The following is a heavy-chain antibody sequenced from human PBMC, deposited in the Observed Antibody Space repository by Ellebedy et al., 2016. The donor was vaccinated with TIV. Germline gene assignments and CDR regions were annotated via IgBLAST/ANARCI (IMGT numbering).Heavy chain of an antibody. V-gene: IGHV1-69*13. CDR3: ARFTEDDDAFDI. CDR2: IIPIFGTT. CDR1: GGTFSSFA. Sequence: AASVKVSCKASGGTFSSFAVTWARQAPGQGLEWMGGIIPIFGTTNYAQKFQGRITITADGSTTTAYMELRSLESEDTAVYYCARFTEDDDAFDIWGQGTMVTVSS. D-gene: IGHD2-8*02. J-gene: IGHJ3*02.